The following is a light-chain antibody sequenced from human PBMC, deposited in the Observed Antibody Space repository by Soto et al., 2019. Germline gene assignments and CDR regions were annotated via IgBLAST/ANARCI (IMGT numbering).Light chain of an antibody. CDR1: SSDVGGYNY. Sequence: QSALTQPASVSGSPGQSITISCTGTSSDVGGYNYVSWYQQHPGKVPKLIIFEVTSRPSGFSNRFSGSKSANTASLTTSGLQTEDEADYYCSSYTINSTVVFGGGTKLTVL. CDR2: EVT. V-gene: IGLV2-14*01. CDR3: SSYTINSTVV. J-gene: IGLJ2*01.